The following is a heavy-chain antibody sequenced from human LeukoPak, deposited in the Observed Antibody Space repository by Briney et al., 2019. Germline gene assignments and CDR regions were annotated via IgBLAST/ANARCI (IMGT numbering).Heavy chain of an antibody. Sequence: PGGSLRLSCAASGFILSEYWMSWVRQAPGKGLVWVASIKDSGSETYYVDSVKGRFTISRDSAKNSLYLEMNSLRVEDTAIYYCVRDSDRRSDCWGQGTLVTVSA. CDR3: VRDSDRRSDC. J-gene: IGHJ4*02. D-gene: IGHD3-22*01. CDR2: IKDSGSET. V-gene: IGHV3-7*04. CDR1: GFILSEYW.